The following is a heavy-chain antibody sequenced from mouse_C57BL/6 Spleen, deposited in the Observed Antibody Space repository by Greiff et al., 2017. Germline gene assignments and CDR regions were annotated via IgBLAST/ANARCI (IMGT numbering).Heavy chain of an antibody. CDR1: GYAFSSYW. J-gene: IGHJ3*01. D-gene: IGHD4-1*01. CDR3: ASWDVERGFAY. Sequence: VQLQQSGASVKISCKASGYAFSSYWMNWVKQRPGKGLEWIGQIYPGDGDTNYNGKFKGKATLTADKSSSTAYMQLSSLTSEDSAVYFCASWDVERGFAYWGQGTLVTVSA. CDR2: IYPGDGDT. V-gene: IGHV1-80*01.